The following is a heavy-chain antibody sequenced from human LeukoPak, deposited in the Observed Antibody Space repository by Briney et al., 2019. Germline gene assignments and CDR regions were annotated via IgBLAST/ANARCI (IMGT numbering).Heavy chain of an antibody. CDR1: GYTFTGYY. Sequence: EASVKVSCKASGYTFTGYYMHWVRQAPGQGLEWMGWINPNSGGTNYAQKFQGRVTMTRDTSISTAYMELSRLRSDDTAVYYCASYCSGGSCSDYYYYGMDVWGQGTTVTVSS. J-gene: IGHJ6*02. V-gene: IGHV1-2*02. D-gene: IGHD2-15*01. CDR3: ASYCSGGSCSDYYYYGMDV. CDR2: INPNSGGT.